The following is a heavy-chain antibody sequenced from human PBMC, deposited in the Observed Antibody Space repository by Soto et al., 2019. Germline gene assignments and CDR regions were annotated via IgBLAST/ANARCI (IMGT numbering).Heavy chain of an antibody. V-gene: IGHV4-59*08. J-gene: IGHJ4*02. Sequence: SETLSLTCTVSGGSISSYYWSWIRQPPGKGLEWIGYINYSGSTTYNPSLRSRVTISVDTSKNQLSLKLSSVTAADTAVYYCARHVNRGAIFDYWGQGTLVTVS. CDR3: ARHVNRGAIFDY. CDR2: INYSGST. CDR1: GGSISSYY. D-gene: IGHD3-3*01.